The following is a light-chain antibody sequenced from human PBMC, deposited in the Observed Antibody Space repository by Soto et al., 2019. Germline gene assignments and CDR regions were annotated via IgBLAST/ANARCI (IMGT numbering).Light chain of an antibody. CDR3: HSYDVSLSGPV. Sequence: QAVVTQPPSVSGAPGQRVTISCTGSSSNIGAGYDVHWYQQLPGTAPKVLIYDNNNRPSGVPDRFSCSKSGTSASLAITGLQAEDEDDYYCHSYDVSLSGPVFGGGTKLNVL. CDR1: SSNIGAGYD. V-gene: IGLV1-40*01. CDR2: DNN. J-gene: IGLJ2*01.